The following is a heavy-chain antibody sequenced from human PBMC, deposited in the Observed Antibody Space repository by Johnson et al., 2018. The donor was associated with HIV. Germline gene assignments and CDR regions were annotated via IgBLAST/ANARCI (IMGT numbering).Heavy chain of an antibody. CDR2: IYSGGST. J-gene: IGHJ3*02. D-gene: IGHD3-16*01. V-gene: IGHV3-53*01. Sequence: VQLVESGGGLIQPGGSLRLSCAASGFTVSSNYMSWLRQAPGKGLEWVSVIYSGGSTYYADSVKGRFTFSRDNSKNTLYLQMNSLRAEDPAVYYCVGGSPDDAFDIWGQGTMVTVSS. CDR1: GFTVSSNY. CDR3: VGGSPDDAFDI.